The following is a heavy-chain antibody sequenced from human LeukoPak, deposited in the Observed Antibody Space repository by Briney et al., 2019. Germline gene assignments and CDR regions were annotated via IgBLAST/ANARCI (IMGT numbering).Heavy chain of an antibody. Sequence: GGSLRLSCAASGFTFSSYSMNWVRQAPGKGLEWVAFIRYDGSNKYYADSVKGRFTISRDNSKNTLYLQMNSLRAEDTAVYYCAKEKSRTGYFDYWSQGTLVTVSS. D-gene: IGHD1-14*01. V-gene: IGHV3-30*02. CDR2: IRYDGSNK. J-gene: IGHJ4*02. CDR1: GFTFSSYS. CDR3: AKEKSRTGYFDY.